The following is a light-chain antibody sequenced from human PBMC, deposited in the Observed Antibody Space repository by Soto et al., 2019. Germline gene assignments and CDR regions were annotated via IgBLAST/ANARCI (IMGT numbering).Light chain of an antibody. CDR2: DAS. Sequence: ETVLTQSPGTLSLSPGERATLSCRASQTIDNTLAWYQRKPGQAPRLLIYDASTRATGVPARFSGSGSGTDFTLTISSLQSEDFAVYYCQHYNYWPYTFGQGTKVDIK. J-gene: IGKJ2*01. CDR3: QHYNYWPYT. V-gene: IGKV3-15*01. CDR1: QTIDNT.